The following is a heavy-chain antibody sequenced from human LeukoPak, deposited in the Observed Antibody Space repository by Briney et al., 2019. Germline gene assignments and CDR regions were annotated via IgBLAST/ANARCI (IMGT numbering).Heavy chain of an antibody. J-gene: IGHJ4*02. D-gene: IGHD2-15*01. CDR3: ARRGYCSGGSCYLYYFDY. CDR1: GDSVSSNSAA. CDR2: TYYRSKWYN. V-gene: IGHV6-1*01. Sequence: SQTLSLTCAISGDSVSSNSAAWNWIRQSPSRGLEWLGRTYYRSKWYNDYAVSVKSRITINPDTSKNQFSLRLSSVTAADTAVYYCARRGYCSGGSCYLYYFDYWGQGTLVTVSS.